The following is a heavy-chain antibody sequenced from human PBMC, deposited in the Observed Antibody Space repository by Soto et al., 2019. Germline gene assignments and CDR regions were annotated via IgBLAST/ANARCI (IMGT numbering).Heavy chain of an antibody. Sequence: GGSLRLSCAASGFTFSSYAMSWVRQAPGKGLEWVSAISGSGGSTYYADSVKGRFTISRDNSKKTLYLQMNSLRAEDTAVYYYAKAKDSRAGAFDIWGQGTMVTVSS. V-gene: IGHV3-23*01. CDR2: ISGSGGST. D-gene: IGHD6-13*01. CDR1: GFTFSSYA. CDR3: AKAKDSRAGAFDI. J-gene: IGHJ3*02.